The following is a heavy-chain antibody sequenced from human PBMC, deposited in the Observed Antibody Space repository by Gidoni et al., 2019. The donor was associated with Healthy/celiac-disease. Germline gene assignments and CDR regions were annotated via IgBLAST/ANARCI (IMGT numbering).Heavy chain of an antibody. CDR2: IIPILGIA. V-gene: IGHV1-69*02. Sequence: QVQLVQSGAEVKKPGSSVKVSCKASGGTFSSYTISWVRQAPGQGLEWMGRIIPILGIASYAQKFQGRVTITADKSTSTAYMELSSLRSEDTAVYYCARVIGSGSHPFDPWGQGTLVTVSS. CDR1: GGTFSSYT. J-gene: IGHJ5*02. CDR3: ARVIGSGSHPFDP. D-gene: IGHD3-10*01.